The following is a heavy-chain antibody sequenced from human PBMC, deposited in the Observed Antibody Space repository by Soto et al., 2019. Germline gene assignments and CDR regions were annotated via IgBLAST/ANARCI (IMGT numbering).Heavy chain of an antibody. CDR1: GGSFRSGSYS. V-gene: IGHV4-61*01. D-gene: IGHD3-3*01. CDR3: ARDFAYFDS. J-gene: IGHJ4*02. CDR2: VYHTGRT. Sequence: SETLSLTCTVSGGSFRSGSYSWSWIRQPPGKGLEWIGYVYHTGRTSYNPSLKSRVSIPMDTSKNQFSLNLDSVTAADTAVYFCARDFAYFDSWGQGTLVTVSS.